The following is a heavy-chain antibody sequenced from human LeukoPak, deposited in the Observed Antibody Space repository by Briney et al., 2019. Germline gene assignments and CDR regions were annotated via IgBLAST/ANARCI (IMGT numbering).Heavy chain of an antibody. D-gene: IGHD5-18*01. Sequence: GGSLRLSCAASGFTFSHYWMHWVRQAPGKGLEYVSAISSNGGSTYYANSVKGRFTISRDNSKNTLYLRMGSLRAEDMAVYYCARGSSYGHGSYYFDSWGQGTLVTVSS. V-gene: IGHV3-64*01. CDR2: ISSNGGST. J-gene: IGHJ4*02. CDR3: ARGSSYGHGSYYFDS. CDR1: GFTFSHYW.